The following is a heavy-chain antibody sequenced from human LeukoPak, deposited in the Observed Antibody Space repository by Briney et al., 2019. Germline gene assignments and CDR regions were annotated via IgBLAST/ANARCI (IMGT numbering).Heavy chain of an antibody. J-gene: IGHJ2*01. Sequence: PGGSLRLSCAGSGFIFNNYAMHWVRQPPGKGLEWVSGISWNSGTIDYADSVRGRFTISRDNAKNSLYLQMNSLRAEDTALYYCAKGSTVTRSWYFDLWGRGTLVTVSS. V-gene: IGHV3-9*01. CDR2: ISWNSGTI. CDR3: AKGSTVTRSWYFDL. D-gene: IGHD4-17*01. CDR1: GFIFNNYA.